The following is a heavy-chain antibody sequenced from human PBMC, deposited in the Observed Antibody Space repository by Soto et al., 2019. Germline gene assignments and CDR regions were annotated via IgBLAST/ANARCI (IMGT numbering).Heavy chain of an antibody. J-gene: IGHJ4*02. CDR3: ARRWGTSFDF. Sequence: SETLSLTCTVSGGPISSYYWSWIRQPPGKGLEWIGYIFYSGSTNYNPSLKSRVTISVDTSKNQFSLKLSSVTAADTAVYYCARRWGTSFDFWGQGTLVTVSS. V-gene: IGHV4-59*01. D-gene: IGHD7-27*01. CDR1: GGPISSYY. CDR2: IFYSGST.